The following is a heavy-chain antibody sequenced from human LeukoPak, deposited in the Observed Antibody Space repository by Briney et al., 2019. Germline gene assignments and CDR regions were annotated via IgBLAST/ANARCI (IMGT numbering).Heavy chain of an antibody. J-gene: IGHJ5*01. CDR1: GYTFTNDG. Sequence: GASVKVSCKASGYTFTNDGISWVRQAPGQGLEWMGWISAYNGNTDYAQKVQGRVTMTTDTSTATVYMELKSLTSDDSYCAKDEGRFDSWGQGTLVTVSS. V-gene: IGHV1-18*01. CDR3: AKDEGRFDS. CDR2: ISAYNGNT.